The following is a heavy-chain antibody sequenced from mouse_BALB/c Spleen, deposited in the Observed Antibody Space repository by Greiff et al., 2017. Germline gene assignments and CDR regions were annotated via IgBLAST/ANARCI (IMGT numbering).Heavy chain of an antibody. CDR1: GFTFSSFG. J-gene: IGHJ3*01. V-gene: IGHV5-17*02. Sequence: EVMLVESGGGLVQPGGSRKLSCAASGFTFSSFGMHWVRQAPEKGLEWVAYISSGSSTIYYADTVKGRFTISRDNPKNTLFLQMTSLRSEDTAMYYCARSTMRKAWFADWGQGTLVTVSA. D-gene: IGHD2-4*01. CDR3: ARSTMRKAWFAD. CDR2: ISSGSSTI.